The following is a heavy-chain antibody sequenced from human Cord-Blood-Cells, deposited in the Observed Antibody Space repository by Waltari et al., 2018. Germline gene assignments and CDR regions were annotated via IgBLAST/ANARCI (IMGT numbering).Heavy chain of an antibody. J-gene: IGHJ4*02. V-gene: IGHV1-69*01. CDR1: GGTFSSYA. D-gene: IGHD1-7*01. CDR3: ARGRNYWGSEFDY. Sequence: QVQLVQSGAEVKKPGSSVKVSCKASGGTFSSYAISWVRQAPGQGLEWMGGIIPIVCTANHGQKFQGRVTITADETTSTAYMGLSSLRSEDTAVYYCARGRNYWGSEFDYWGQGTLVTVSS. CDR2: IIPIVCTA.